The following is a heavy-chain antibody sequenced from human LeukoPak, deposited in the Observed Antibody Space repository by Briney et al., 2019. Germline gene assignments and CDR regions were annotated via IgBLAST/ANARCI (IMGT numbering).Heavy chain of an antibody. V-gene: IGHV4-39*01. J-gene: IGHJ4*02. D-gene: IGHD1-1*01. CDR1: GASISSSIYY. Sequence: SSETLSLTCTVSGASISSSIYYWGWIRQPPGKGPEWIGSIHYSGSTYYNPSLTSRVTISVDTSKNQFFLKLNSVTAADTAVYYCARQAERTLGPQDDYWGQGILVTVSS. CDR2: IHYSGST. CDR3: ARQAERTLGPQDDY.